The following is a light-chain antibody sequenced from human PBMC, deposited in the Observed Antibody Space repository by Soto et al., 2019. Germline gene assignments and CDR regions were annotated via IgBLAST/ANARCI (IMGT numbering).Light chain of an antibody. Sequence: QSALTQPASVPGSPGQSISISCTGTSSDVGNYNLVSWYQQYPGKAPKLIIYEVTKRPSGVSNRFSGSKSGNTASLTISGLQAEDEADYYCCSYAATTTVVFGGGTKLTVL. V-gene: IGLV2-23*02. CDR1: SSDVGNYNL. CDR2: EVT. CDR3: CSYAATTTVV. J-gene: IGLJ2*01.